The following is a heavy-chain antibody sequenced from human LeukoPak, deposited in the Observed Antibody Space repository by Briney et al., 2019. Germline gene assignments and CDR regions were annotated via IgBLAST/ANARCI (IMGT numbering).Heavy chain of an antibody. CDR2: IYYSGST. Sequence: SETLSLTCTVSGGSISSYYWSWIRQPPGKGLEWIGYIYYSGSTNYNPSLKSRVTISVDTSKNQFSLKLSSVTAANTAVYYCARVVVVPAAISGVYYYYYMDVWGKGTTVTVSS. V-gene: IGHV4-59*01. CDR3: ARVVVVPAAISGVYYYYYMDV. CDR1: GGSISSYY. D-gene: IGHD2-2*01. J-gene: IGHJ6*03.